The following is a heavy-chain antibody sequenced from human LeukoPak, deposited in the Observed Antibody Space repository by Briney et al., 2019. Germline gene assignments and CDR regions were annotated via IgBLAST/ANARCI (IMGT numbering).Heavy chain of an antibody. V-gene: IGHV3-7*01. D-gene: IGHD3-10*01. J-gene: IGHJ6*03. CDR1: GFTFSSYW. CDR2: INQDGSEK. Sequence: HPGGSLRLSCAASGFTFSSYWMSWVRQPPGKGLEWVGNINQDGSEKYYVDSVKGRFTIYRDNAKNSLYLQMNSLRAEDTAVYYCAREWGGSGSYYIVHPAPYYYYYMDVWGKGTTVTISS. CDR3: AREWGGSGSYYIVHPAPYYYYYMDV.